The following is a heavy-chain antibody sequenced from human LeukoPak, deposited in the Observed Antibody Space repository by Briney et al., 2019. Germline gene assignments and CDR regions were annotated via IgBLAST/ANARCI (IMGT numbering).Heavy chain of an antibody. D-gene: IGHD2-2*02. J-gene: IGHJ4*02. CDR1: GFTFSSYA. CDR3: AKIGVPAAIRSPYDY. V-gene: IGHV3-23*01. Sequence: PGGSPRLSCAASGFTFSSYAMSWVRQAPGKGLEWVSAISGSGGSTYYADSVKGRFTISRDNSKNTLYLQMNSLRAEDTAVYYCAKIGVPAAIRSPYDYWGQGTLVTVSS. CDR2: ISGSGGST.